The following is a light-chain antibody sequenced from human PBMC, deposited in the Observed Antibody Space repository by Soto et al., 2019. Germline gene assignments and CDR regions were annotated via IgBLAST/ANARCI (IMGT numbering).Light chain of an antibody. CDR3: QQYYSTPWT. Sequence: DIVMTQSPDSLAVSLGERATINCKSSQSVLYSSNNKNYLAWYQQKPGQPPKLLIYCASTRESGVPDRFSGSGYGTDFTLTISSLQAEDVAVYYCQQYYSTPWTFGQGTKVEIK. CDR1: QSVLYSSNNKNY. CDR2: CAS. V-gene: IGKV4-1*01. J-gene: IGKJ1*01.